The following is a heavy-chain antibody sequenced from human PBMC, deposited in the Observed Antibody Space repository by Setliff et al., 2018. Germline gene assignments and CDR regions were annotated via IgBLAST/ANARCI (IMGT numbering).Heavy chain of an antibody. D-gene: IGHD6-6*01. J-gene: IGHJ5*02. CDR1: GGSISSSNW. Sequence: SETLSLTCAVSGGSISSSNWWRWVRQPPGKGLEWIGEIYHSGSTNYNPSLKSRVTISVDKSKNQFSLKLSSVTAADTAVYYCARAPSSSSASWFDPWGQGTLVTVSS. CDR2: IYHSGST. V-gene: IGHV4-4*02. CDR3: ARAPSSSSASWFDP.